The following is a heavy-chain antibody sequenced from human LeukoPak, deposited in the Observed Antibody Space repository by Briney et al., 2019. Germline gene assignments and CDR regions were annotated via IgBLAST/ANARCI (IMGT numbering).Heavy chain of an antibody. V-gene: IGHV3-23*01. D-gene: IGHD1-26*01. J-gene: IGHJ4*02. CDR3: AKEGVVGATDFDY. Sequence: GGSLRLSCAAPRFTFSSYAMSWVRQAPGKGLEWGSAISGSGGSTYYAESVKGRFTISRDNSKNTLYLQMNSLRAEDTAVYYCAKEGVVGATDFDYWVQGTLVTVSS. CDR2: ISGSGGST. CDR1: RFTFSSYA.